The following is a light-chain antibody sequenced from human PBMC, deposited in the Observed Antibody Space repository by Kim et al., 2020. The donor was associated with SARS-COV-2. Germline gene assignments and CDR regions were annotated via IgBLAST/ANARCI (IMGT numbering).Light chain of an antibody. V-gene: IGLV2-14*01. Sequence: QSALTQPASMSGSPGQSITISCTGTSRDVGAYNYVSWYQQHPGKAPKVIIYDVNKRPSGVSNRFSGSKSGNAASLTISGLQAEDEADYYCSSFTSSTTLFGGGTQLTVL. CDR1: SRDVGAYNY. CDR3: SSFTSSTTL. J-gene: IGLJ2*01. CDR2: DVN.